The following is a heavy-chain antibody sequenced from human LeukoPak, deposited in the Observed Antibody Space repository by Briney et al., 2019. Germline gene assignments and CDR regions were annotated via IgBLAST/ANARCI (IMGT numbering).Heavy chain of an antibody. V-gene: IGHV3-7*01. CDR1: GFTFSSYW. CDR2: IGEDGSEK. D-gene: IGHD2-2*01. Sequence: GGSLRLSCAASGFTFSSYWMTWVRQAPGKGLEWVANIGEDGSEKYYVDSVKGRFTISRDNVNSSLYLQMNSLRAEDTAVYYCASDIVVVPGATDWGQGTLVTVSS. CDR3: ASDIVVVPGATD. J-gene: IGHJ4*02.